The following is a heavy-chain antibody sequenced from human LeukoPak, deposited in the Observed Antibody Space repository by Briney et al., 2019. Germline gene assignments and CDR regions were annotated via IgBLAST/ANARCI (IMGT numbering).Heavy chain of an antibody. J-gene: IGHJ4*02. Sequence: SVKVSCKASGYTFTGYYMHWVRQAPGQGLEWMGGIIPIFGTANYAQKFQGRVTITTDESTSTAYMELSSLRSEDTAVYYCARGVGRYCSSTSCYGGNYWGQGTLVTVSS. V-gene: IGHV1-69*05. CDR1: GYTFTGYY. CDR3: ARGVGRYCSSTSCYGGNY. D-gene: IGHD2-2*01. CDR2: IIPIFGTA.